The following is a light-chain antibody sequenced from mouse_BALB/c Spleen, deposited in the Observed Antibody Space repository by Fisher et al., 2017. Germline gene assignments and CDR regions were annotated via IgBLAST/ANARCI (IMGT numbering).Light chain of an antibody. CDR2: YAS. V-gene: IGKV5-45*01. CDR3: SQSIHVPYT. Sequence: DIVMTQSTATLSVTPGDRVSLSCRASQSISNYLHWYQQKSHESPRLLIKYASQSISGIPSRFSGSGSGTDFTLKISRVEAEDLGVYFCSQSIHVPYTFGGGTKLEIK. J-gene: IGKJ2*01. CDR1: QSISNY.